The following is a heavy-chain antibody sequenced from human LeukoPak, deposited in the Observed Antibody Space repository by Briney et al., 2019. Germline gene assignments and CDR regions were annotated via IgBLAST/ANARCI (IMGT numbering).Heavy chain of an antibody. CDR3: ARRRYCSSTSCYRGNWFDP. CDR2: IYYSGST. CDR1: GGSISSYY. J-gene: IGHJ5*02. Sequence: SETLSLTCTVSGGSISSYYWSWIRQPPGKGLEWIGYIYYSGSTNYNPSLKSRVTISVDTSKNQFSLKLSSVTAADTAVYYCARRRYCSSTSCYRGNWFDPWGQGTLVTVSS. V-gene: IGHV4-59*12. D-gene: IGHD2-2*02.